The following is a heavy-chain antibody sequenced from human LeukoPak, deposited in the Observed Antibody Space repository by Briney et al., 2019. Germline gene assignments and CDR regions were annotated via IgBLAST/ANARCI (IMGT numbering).Heavy chain of an antibody. D-gene: IGHD1-14*01. V-gene: IGHV3-23*01. CDR3: AKVSSYNQGWLDPIPHPFDY. CDR1: GFTFSSYD. CDR2: ISGSGGST. J-gene: IGHJ4*02. Sequence: PGGSLRLSGAASGFTFSSYDMSWVRQAPGKGLEWVSVISGSGGSTYYADSVKGRFTISRDNSKNTLYLQMNSLRAEDTAVYYCAKVSSYNQGWLDPIPHPFDYWGQGTLVTVSS.